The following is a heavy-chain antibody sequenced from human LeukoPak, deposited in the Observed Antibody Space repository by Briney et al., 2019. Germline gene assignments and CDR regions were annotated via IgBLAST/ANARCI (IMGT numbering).Heavy chain of an antibody. CDR1: GYTFTSYG. CDR3: ARDLNEADDFWSDYYFDYYFDY. V-gene: IGHV1-18*01. D-gene: IGHD3-3*01. CDR2: ISAYNGNT. Sequence: ASVKVSCKASGYTFTSYGISWVRQAPGQGLEWMGWISAYNGNTNYAQKLQGRVTMTTDTSTSTAYMELRSLRSDDTAVYYCARDLNEADDFWSDYYFDYYFDYWGQGTLVTVSS. J-gene: IGHJ4*02.